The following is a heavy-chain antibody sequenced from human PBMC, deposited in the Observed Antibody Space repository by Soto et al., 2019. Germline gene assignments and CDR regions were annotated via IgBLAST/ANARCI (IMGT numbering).Heavy chain of an antibody. D-gene: IGHD3-10*01. CDR3: ARAFGYAFDI. CDR1: GFTFGSHA. Sequence: GSLRLCCAASGFTFGSHAMRWVRQAPGKGLEYVSVISSNGGSTDYANSVKGRFTISRDNSKNTLYLQMGSLRAEDMAVYYCARAFGYAFDIWGQGTMVTVSS. J-gene: IGHJ3*02. V-gene: IGHV3-64*01. CDR2: ISSNGGST.